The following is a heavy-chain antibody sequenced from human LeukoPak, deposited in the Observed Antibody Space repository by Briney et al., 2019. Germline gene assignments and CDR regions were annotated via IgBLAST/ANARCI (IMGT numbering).Heavy chain of an antibody. CDR2: INHSGST. Sequence: ASETLSLTCAVYDGSFSGYYWSWIRQPPGKGLEWIGEINHSGSTNYNPSLKSRVTISVDTSKNQFSLKLSSVTAADTAVYYCARRDVWMITFGGVIVGSFDYWGQGTLVTVSS. CDR3: ARRDVWMITFGGVIVGSFDY. D-gene: IGHD3-16*02. CDR1: DGSFSGYY. V-gene: IGHV4-34*01. J-gene: IGHJ4*02.